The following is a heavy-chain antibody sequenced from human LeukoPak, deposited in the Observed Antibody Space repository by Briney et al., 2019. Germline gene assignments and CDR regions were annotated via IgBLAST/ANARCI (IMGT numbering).Heavy chain of an antibody. CDR1: GFTFSSYG. D-gene: IGHD1-1*01. CDR3: ARDWGTTGTTGWLFDY. J-gene: IGHJ4*02. V-gene: IGHV3-33*01. Sequence: PGGSLRLSCAASGFTFSSYGMHWVRQAPGKGLEWVAPLYFDGSNKYYADSVKGRFTISRDNSKNTLYLQMNTPRAEDTAVYYCARDWGTTGTTGWLFDYWGQGALVIVSS. CDR2: LYFDGSNK.